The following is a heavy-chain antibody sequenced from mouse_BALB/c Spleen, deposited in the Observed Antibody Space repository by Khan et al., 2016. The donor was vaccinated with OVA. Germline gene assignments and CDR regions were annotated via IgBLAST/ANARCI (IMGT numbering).Heavy chain of an antibody. J-gene: IGHJ2*01. V-gene: IGHV3-2*02. CDR1: GYSITSGYA. Sequence: EVELVESGPGLVNPSQSLSLTCTVTGYSITSGYAWNWIRQFPGNKLEWMGYISSSGRTSYNQSLKSRISLTRDTSKNQFFLQLNSVTTEDTATYYCARSGNYFDCWGQGTTLTVSS. D-gene: IGHD2-1*01. CDR3: ARSGNYFDC. CDR2: ISSSGRT.